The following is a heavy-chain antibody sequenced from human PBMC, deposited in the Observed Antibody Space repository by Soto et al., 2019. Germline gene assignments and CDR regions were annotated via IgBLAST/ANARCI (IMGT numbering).Heavy chain of an antibody. CDR1: GFTVTNFD. CDR3: STGYAMDV. CDR2: MNLNSGNT. J-gene: IGHJ6*02. Sequence: QVQLVQSGAEVKKPGASVKVSCKASGFTVTNFDINWVRQATGQGPEWMGWMNLNSGNTGYAQKFRDRVTMTRNSSISTAYMELSNLRSEDTAVYYCSTGYAMDVWGQGTTVTVSS. V-gene: IGHV1-8*01.